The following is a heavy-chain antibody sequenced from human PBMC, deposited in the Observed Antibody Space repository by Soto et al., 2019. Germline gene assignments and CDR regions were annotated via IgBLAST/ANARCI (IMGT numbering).Heavy chain of an antibody. V-gene: IGHV4-34*01. D-gene: IGHD3-3*01. CDR3: ARGPYYDFWSGYYPFAP. CDR2: INHSGST. CDR1: GGSFSGYY. Sequence: SETLSLTCAVYGGSFSGYYWSWIRPPPGKGPECIGEINHSGSTNYNPSLTSRVTIQVDTSKNQYSQELTSVTAADTAVYYCARGPYYDFWSGYYPFAPRRQGSLVTVSS. J-gene: IGHJ5*02.